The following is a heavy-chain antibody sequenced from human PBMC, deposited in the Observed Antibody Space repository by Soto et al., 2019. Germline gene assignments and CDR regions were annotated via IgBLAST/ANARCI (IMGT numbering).Heavy chain of an antibody. J-gene: IGHJ3*02. V-gene: IGHV4-31*03. CDR1: GGCISSGGYY. CDR2: IYYSGST. Sequence: TLSLTCTVSGGCISSGGYYWSWIRQHPGQGLEWIGYIYYSGSTYYNPSLKSRVTISVDTSKNQFSLKLSSVTAEDTAVYYCARDLRDYYESSGYYRAFAAFDIWGQGTMVTVSS. CDR3: ARDLRDYYESSGYYRAFAAFDI. D-gene: IGHD3-22*01.